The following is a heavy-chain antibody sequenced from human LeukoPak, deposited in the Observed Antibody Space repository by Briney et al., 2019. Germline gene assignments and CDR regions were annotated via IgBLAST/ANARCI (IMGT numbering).Heavy chain of an antibody. V-gene: IGHV3-15*01. CDR1: GFTFSNAW. CDR2: IKSKTDGGTT. D-gene: IGHD3-9*01. J-gene: IGHJ4*02. CDR3: SRGDYDILTSYPY. Sequence: PGGSLRLSCAASGFTFSNAWMSWVRQAPGKGLEWVGRIKSKTDGGTTDYAAPVKGRFTISRDDSKNTLYLQMNSLRAEDTAVYYCSRGDYDILTSYPYWGQGTLVTVSS.